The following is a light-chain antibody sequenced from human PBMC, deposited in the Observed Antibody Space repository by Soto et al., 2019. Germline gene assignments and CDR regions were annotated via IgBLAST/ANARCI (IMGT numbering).Light chain of an antibody. J-gene: IGKJ1*01. V-gene: IGKV3-15*01. CDR2: GAS. Sequence: EIVMTQSPATLSVSPGERATLSCRASQSVSSNLAWYQQTPGQAPRLLIYGASTRATGIPARFSGSRSGTEFTLTLSSLQSADFAVYYCQQYNNWPRTFGQGTKVEIK. CDR1: QSVSSN. CDR3: QQYNNWPRT.